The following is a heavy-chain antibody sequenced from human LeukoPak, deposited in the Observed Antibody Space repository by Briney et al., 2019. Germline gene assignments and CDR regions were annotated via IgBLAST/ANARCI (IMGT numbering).Heavy chain of an antibody. D-gene: IGHD1-26*01. CDR1: GFTFSSYE. Sequence: GGSLRLSCAASGFTFSSYEMNWVRQAPGKGLEWVSYISSSDSTIYYADSVKGRFTISRDNAKNSLYLQMNSLRAEDTAVYYCARVSGSPRNYYYYYMDVWGKGTTVTISS. V-gene: IGHV3-48*03. CDR2: ISSSDSTI. J-gene: IGHJ6*03. CDR3: ARVSGSPRNYYYYYMDV.